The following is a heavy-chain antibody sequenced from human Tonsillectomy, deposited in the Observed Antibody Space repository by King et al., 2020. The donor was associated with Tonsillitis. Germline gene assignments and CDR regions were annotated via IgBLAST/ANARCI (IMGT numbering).Heavy chain of an antibody. V-gene: IGHV1-69*12. CDR2: IIPIFGTT. CDR1: GGSFSTYA. D-gene: IGHD3-3*02. CDR3: ARDPKLDYYGMDV. Sequence: QLVQSGAEVKKPGSSVKVSCKASGGSFSTYAISWVRQAPGQGLEWMGGIIPIFGTTNYAQNFQGRVTITADESTNTAYMELSSLRSEDTAVYYCARDPKLDYYGMDVWGQGTTVTVSS. J-gene: IGHJ6*02.